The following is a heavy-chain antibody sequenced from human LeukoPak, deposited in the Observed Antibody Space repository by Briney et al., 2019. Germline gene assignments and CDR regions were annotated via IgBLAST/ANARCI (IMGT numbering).Heavy chain of an antibody. V-gene: IGHV4-59*08. J-gene: IGHJ4*02. Sequence: SETLSLTCTVSGGSISSYYWSWIRQPPGKGLEWIGYIYYSGSTNYNPSLKSRVTTSVDTSKNQFSLKLNSVTAADTAVFYCARGGSGYSLDYWGQGTLVTVSS. D-gene: IGHD3-22*01. CDR1: GGSISSYY. CDR2: IYYSGST. CDR3: ARGGSGYSLDY.